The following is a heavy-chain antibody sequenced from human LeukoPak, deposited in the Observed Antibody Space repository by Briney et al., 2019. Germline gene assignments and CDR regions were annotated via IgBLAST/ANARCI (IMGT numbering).Heavy chain of an antibody. CDR1: GFTVSSNY. D-gene: IGHD2-15*01. CDR3: ARVQGGGLPRWY. V-gene: IGHV3-66*01. CDR2: IYSDGST. J-gene: IGHJ4*02. Sequence: GGALRLSCAASGFTVSSNYMSWVREAPGKGLEWVSVIYSDGSTCYADSVKGRFTISRDNSKNTLYLQMNSLRAEDTAVYYCARVQGGGLPRWYWGQGTLVTVSS.